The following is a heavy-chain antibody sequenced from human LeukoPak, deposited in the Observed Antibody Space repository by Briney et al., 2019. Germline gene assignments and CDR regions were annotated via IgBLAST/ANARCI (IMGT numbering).Heavy chain of an antibody. CDR1: GFAFSSYS. J-gene: IGHJ4*02. CDR3: ARGGGSGRYGLPFDS. CDR2: ISSSSSYI. D-gene: IGHD6-13*01. V-gene: IGHV3-21*01. Sequence: GGSLRLSCAASGFAFSSYSMNWVRQAPGKGLEWVSSISSSSSYIYYADSVKGRFTISRDNAKNSVYLQMNSLTDEDTGVYYCARGGGSGRYGLPFDSWGQGTLVTVSS.